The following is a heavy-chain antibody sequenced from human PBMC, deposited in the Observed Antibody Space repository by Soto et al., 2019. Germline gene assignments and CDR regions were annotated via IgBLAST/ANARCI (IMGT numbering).Heavy chain of an antibody. Sequence: QVQLVQSGAEVKKPGSSVKVSCKASGGTFSSYAISWVRQAPGQGLEWMGGIIPIFGTANYAQKFQGRVTITADESTSTAYMELSSPRSEDTAVYYCARDRAAYYYDSSGYRLDYWGQGTLVTVSS. CDR1: GGTFSSYA. J-gene: IGHJ4*02. V-gene: IGHV1-69*01. CDR2: IIPIFGTA. CDR3: ARDRAAYYYDSSGYRLDY. D-gene: IGHD3-22*01.